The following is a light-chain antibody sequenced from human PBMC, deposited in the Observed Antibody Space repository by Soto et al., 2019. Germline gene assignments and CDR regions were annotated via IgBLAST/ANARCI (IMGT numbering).Light chain of an antibody. V-gene: IGLV7-43*01. J-gene: IGLJ2*01. CDR2: STD. Sequence: QAVVTQEPSLTVSPGGTVTLTCASSTGAVTSAYYPNWFHQKPGQAPRALIYSTDSKHSWTPARFSGSLLGGKAALTLSGVQPEDEADYYCLLYYGAAVVFGGGTKLTVL. CDR3: LLYYGAAVV. CDR1: TGAVTSAYY.